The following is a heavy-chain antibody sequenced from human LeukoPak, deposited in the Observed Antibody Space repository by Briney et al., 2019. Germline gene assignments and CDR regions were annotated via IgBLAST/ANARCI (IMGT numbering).Heavy chain of an antibody. V-gene: IGHV3-21*01. CDR3: ARVGVVSADSSGYSH. CDR2: ISSSSSYI. Sequence: GGSLRLSCAASGFTFSSYSMNWVRQAPGKGLEWVSSISSSSSYIYYADSVKGRFTISRDNAKNSLYLQMNSLRAEDTAVYYCARVGVVSADSSGYSHWGQGTLVTVSS. CDR1: GFTFSSYS. D-gene: IGHD3-22*01. J-gene: IGHJ4*02.